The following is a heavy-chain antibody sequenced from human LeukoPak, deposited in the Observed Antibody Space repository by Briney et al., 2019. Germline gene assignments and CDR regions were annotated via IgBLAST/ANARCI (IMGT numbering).Heavy chain of an antibody. Sequence: SETLSLTCTVSGGSISSYYWSWIRQHPGKGLEWIGYIYYSGSTYYNPSLKSRVTISVDTSKNQFSLKLSSVTAADTAVYYCASFVSSGYLDYWGQGTLVTVSS. V-gene: IGHV4-59*06. CDR1: GGSISSYY. D-gene: IGHD3-22*01. CDR3: ASFVSSGYLDY. CDR2: IYYSGST. J-gene: IGHJ4*02.